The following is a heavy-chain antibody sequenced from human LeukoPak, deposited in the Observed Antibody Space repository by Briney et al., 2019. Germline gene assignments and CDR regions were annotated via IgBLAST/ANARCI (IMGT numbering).Heavy chain of an antibody. J-gene: IGHJ4*02. CDR3: AKGFYDSRLNSNPFDF. D-gene: IGHD5/OR15-5a*01. Sequence: SETLSLTCTVSATSIITSYWIWIRQFPGKGLEWIGFIDSSGNTVTNPSLSGRVAVSIDTYKNPFFLRLTSVTAGDTAVYYCAKGFYDSRLNSNPFDFWGRGTLVTVSS. CDR2: IDSSGNT. CDR1: ATSIITSY. V-gene: IGHV4-4*09.